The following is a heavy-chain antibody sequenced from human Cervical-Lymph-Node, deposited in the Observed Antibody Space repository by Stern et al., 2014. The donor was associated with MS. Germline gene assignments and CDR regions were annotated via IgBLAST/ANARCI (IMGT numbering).Heavy chain of an antibody. D-gene: IGHD5-18*01. CDR1: GYTVTSYY. CDR3: AREIHGHFDS. J-gene: IGHJ4*02. V-gene: IGHV1-46*01. CDR2: SNPSGGST. Sequence: VQLVESGAEVKKPGASVKVSCKTSGYTVTSYYMHWVRQAPGQGLEWMGGSNPSGGSTTDAQKFQGRVTMTSDTSTSTIYMELSSLRSEDTAIYYGAREIHGHFDSWGQGTLVTVSS.